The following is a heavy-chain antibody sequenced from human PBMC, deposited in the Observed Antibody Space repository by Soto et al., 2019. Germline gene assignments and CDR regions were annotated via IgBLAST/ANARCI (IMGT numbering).Heavy chain of an antibody. CDR2: IYHSGST. CDR1: GGSISSVNW. CDR3: ATFSGFFTISPYDA. Sequence: QVHLQESGPGLVKPSETLSLICGVSGGSISSVNWWSWVRQSPEKGLEWIGEIYHSGSTNYNPSLKSRVTMSVDKSKNQFSLQLTSVTAADTAVYYCATFSGFFTISPYDAWGQGILVTVSS. D-gene: IGHD2-8*01. J-gene: IGHJ5*02. V-gene: IGHV4-4*02.